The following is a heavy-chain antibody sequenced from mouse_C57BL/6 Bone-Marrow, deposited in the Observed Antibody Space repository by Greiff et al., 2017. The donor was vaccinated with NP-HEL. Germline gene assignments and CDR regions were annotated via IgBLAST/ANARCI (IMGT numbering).Heavy chain of an antibody. D-gene: IGHD1-1*01. CDR1: GYTFTSYG. CDR3: AREGVITTGDY. J-gene: IGHJ2*01. Sequence: VKLQESGAELARPGASVKLSCKASGYTFTSYGISWVKQRTGQGLEWIGEIYPRSGNTYYNEKFKGKATLTADKSSSTAYMELRSLTSEDSAVYFCAREGVITTGDYWGQGTTLTVSS. CDR2: IYPRSGNT. V-gene: IGHV1-81*01.